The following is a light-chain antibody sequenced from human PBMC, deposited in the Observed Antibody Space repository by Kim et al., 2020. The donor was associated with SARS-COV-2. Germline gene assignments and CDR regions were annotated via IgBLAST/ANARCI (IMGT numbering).Light chain of an antibody. CDR3: QQYNSYPLT. J-gene: IGKJ4*02. V-gene: IGKV1-8*01. Sequence: AIRMTQSPSSLSASTGDRVTITCRASQDISTYLAWYHQKPGKAPKLLIYAASTLQSGVPSRFSGSGSGTDFTLNISSLQSDDFATYYCQQYNSYPLTFGEGTKVDIK. CDR1: QDISTY. CDR2: AAS.